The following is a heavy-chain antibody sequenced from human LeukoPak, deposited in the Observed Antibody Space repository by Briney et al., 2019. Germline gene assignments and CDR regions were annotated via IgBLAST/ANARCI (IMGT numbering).Heavy chain of an antibody. CDR2: IYYSGST. CDR1: GGSISSYY. Sequence: LETLSLTCTVSGGSISSYYWSWIRQPPGKGLEWIGYIYYSGSTNYNPSLKSRVTISVDTSKNQFSLKLSSVTAADTAVYYCARDLRAFDIWGQGTMVTVSS. J-gene: IGHJ3*02. CDR3: ARDLRAFDI. V-gene: IGHV4-59*01.